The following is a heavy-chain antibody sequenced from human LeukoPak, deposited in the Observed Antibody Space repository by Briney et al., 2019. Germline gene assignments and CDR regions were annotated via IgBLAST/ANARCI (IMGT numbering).Heavy chain of an antibody. V-gene: IGHV3-23*01. CDR3: AKGYYGSGSYGWFDY. J-gene: IGHJ4*02. D-gene: IGHD3-10*01. CDR1: GFTFSSSA. CDR2: ISGSGDRT. Sequence: GGSLRLSWAASGFTFSSSAMSWVRQAPGKGLEWVSTISGSGDRTYYADSVKGRFTNSRDNSKNTLFLHMNSLRAEDTAVYSCAKGYYGSGSYGWFDYWGQGTLVTVSS.